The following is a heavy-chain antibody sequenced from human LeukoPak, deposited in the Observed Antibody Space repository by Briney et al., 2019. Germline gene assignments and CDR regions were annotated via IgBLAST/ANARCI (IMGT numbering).Heavy chain of an antibody. J-gene: IGHJ4*02. Sequence: ASVKVSSKASGYTFTGYYMHWVRQAPGHGLEWMGWINPNSGGTNYAQKFQGRVTMTRDTSISTAYMELSRLRSDDTAVYYCARQSYYDFWSGHKYFDYWGQGTLVTVSS. D-gene: IGHD3-3*01. V-gene: IGHV1-2*02. CDR2: INPNSGGT. CDR1: GYTFTGYY. CDR3: ARQSYYDFWSGHKYFDY.